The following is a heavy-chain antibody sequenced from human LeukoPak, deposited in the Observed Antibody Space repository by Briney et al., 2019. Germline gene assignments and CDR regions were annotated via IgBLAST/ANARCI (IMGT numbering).Heavy chain of an antibody. V-gene: IGHV4-4*09. J-gene: IGHJ6*03. D-gene: IGHD6-6*01. Sequence: SETLSLTCTVSGGSLSSYYWSWIRQPPGKGLEWIGYIYTSGSTNYNPSLKSRVTISVDTSKNQFSLKLSSVTAADTAVYYCARLGRGSSLDYYYYYYYMDVWGKGTTVTVSS. CDR1: GGSLSSYY. CDR3: ARLGRGSSLDYYYYYYYMDV. CDR2: IYTSGST.